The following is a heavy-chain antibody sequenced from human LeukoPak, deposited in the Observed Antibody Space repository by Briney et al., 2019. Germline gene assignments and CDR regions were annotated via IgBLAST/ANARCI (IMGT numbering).Heavy chain of an antibody. Sequence: GESLQISCQGSGYSFTSYWIGWVRQMPGKGLEWMGIIYPGDSDTRYSPSFQGQVTISADKSISTAYLQWSSLKASDTAMYYCARRDSSGYYYSDAFDIWGQGTMVTVSS. CDR2: IYPGDSDT. V-gene: IGHV5-51*01. CDR1: GYSFTSYW. CDR3: ARRDSSGYYYSDAFDI. J-gene: IGHJ3*02. D-gene: IGHD3-22*01.